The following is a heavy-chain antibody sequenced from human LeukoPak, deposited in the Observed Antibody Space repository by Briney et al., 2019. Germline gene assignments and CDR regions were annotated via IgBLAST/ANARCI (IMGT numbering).Heavy chain of an antibody. CDR3: AKNTKQLVLRYSSLDY. J-gene: IGHJ4*02. D-gene: IGHD6-6*01. CDR1: GFTFSSYG. Sequence: GGSLRLSCTASGFTFSSYGMHWVRQAPGKGLEWVAVISYDGSNKYYAASVKGRFTISRDNSKNTLYLQMNSLRAEDTAVYYCAKNTKQLVLRYSSLDYWGQGTLVTVSS. V-gene: IGHV3-30*18. CDR2: ISYDGSNK.